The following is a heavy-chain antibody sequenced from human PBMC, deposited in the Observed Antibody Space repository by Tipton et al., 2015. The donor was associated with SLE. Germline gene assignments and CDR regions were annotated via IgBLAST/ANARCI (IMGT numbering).Heavy chain of an antibody. J-gene: IGHJ1*01. CDR3: ARELYGDYEYFQH. D-gene: IGHD4-17*01. CDR2: ISWNSGNI. Sequence: SLRLSCAASGFTFDDYAMHWVRQAPGKGLEWVSGISWNSGNIDYADSVKGRFTISRDNAKNSLYLQMNSLRAEDTAVYYCARELYGDYEYFQHWGQGTLVTVSS. V-gene: IGHV3-9*01. CDR1: GFTFDDYA.